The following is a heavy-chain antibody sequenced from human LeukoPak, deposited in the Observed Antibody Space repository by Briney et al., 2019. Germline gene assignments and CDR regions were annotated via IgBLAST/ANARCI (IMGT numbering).Heavy chain of an antibody. J-gene: IGHJ4*02. CDR2: ISSSSSTI. D-gene: IGHD1-26*01. CDR1: GSTFGSYR. V-gene: IGHV3-48*01. Sequence: GGSRRLSCAASGSTFGSYRMNWVRQPQGRGRGWVSYISSSSSTIYYADSVKGRFTISRDNAKNSLYLQMNSLRAEDTAVYYCARDVYSEDIVGAIVFDYWGQGTLVTVSS. CDR3: ARDVYSEDIVGAIVFDY.